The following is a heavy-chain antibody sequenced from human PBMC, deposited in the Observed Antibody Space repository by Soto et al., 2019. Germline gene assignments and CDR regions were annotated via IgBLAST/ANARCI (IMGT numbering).Heavy chain of an antibody. D-gene: IGHD3-10*01. J-gene: IGHJ3*02. CDR3: AKVGGLLGAFDI. Sequence: GGSLRLSCAASGFTFEDYAMHWVRQAPGKGLEWVSGISWNSGSIGYADSVKGRFTISRDNAKNSLYLQMNSLRAEDTALYYCAKVGGLLGAFDIWGQGTMVTVSS. CDR1: GFTFEDYA. CDR2: ISWNSGSI. V-gene: IGHV3-9*01.